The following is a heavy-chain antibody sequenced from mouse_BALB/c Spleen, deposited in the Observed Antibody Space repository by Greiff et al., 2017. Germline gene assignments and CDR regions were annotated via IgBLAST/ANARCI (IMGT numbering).Heavy chain of an antibody. CDR2: IDPANGNT. Sequence: VQLQQSGAELVKPGASVKLSCTASGFNIKDTYMHWVKQRPEQGLEWIGRIDPANGNTKYDPKFQGKATITADTSSNTAYLQLSSLTSEDTAVYYCARAPLRLHYAMDYWGQGTSVTVSS. D-gene: IGHD1-2*01. CDR3: ARAPLRLHYAMDY. J-gene: IGHJ4*01. CDR1: GFNIKDTY. V-gene: IGHV14-3*02.